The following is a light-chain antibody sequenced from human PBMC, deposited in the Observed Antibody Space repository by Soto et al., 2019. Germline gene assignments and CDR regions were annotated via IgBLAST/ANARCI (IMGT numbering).Light chain of an antibody. J-gene: IGKJ1*01. CDR2: GTS. V-gene: IGKV3-15*01. Sequence: DIVMTQSPAILSVSPGERATLSCRASQSVSINLAWYQQKPGQGPSLLIYGTSTRAGGVPARFSGGGSGTDFTLTISRLEPEDFAVYYCQQYGSSGTFGQGTKVDIK. CDR1: QSVSIN. CDR3: QQYGSSGT.